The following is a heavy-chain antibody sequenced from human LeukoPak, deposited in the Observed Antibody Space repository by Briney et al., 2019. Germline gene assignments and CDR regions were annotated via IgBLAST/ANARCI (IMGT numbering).Heavy chain of an antibody. CDR1: GFTFTTYW. CDR2: INQDGTEK. D-gene: IGHD3-10*01. Sequence: GESLRLSCAASGFTFTTYWMSWVRQLPGKGLEWVANINQDGTEKYYVDSVKGRFTISRDNAKNSLYLQMNSLRAEDTAVYYCARRGWFGELFPANFWGQGTLVTVSS. V-gene: IGHV3-7*01. J-gene: IGHJ4*02. CDR3: ARRGWFGELFPANF.